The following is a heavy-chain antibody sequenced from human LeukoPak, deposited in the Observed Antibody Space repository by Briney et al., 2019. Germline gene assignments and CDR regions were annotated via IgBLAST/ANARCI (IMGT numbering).Heavy chain of an antibody. J-gene: IGHJ4*02. V-gene: IGHV5-10-1*01. CDR3: ARHVAPSSSSSDY. CDR2: IDPSDSYT. CDR1: GXSFTIYC. D-gene: IGHD6-6*01. Sequence: GESLKISCKGSGXSFTIYCISWVRQMPGKGLEWMWRIDPSDSYTNYSPTFQGHVTISADKSISTAYLQWSSLTASDTAMYYCARHVAPSSSSSDYWGQGTLVTVSS.